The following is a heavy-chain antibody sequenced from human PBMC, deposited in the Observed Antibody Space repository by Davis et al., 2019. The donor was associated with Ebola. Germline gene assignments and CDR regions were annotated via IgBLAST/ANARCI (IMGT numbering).Heavy chain of an antibody. J-gene: IGHJ6*02. Sequence: SVKVSCKASGGTFSSYAISWVRQAPGQGLEWMGRIIPILGIANYAQKFQGRVTITADKSTSTAYMELSSLRSEETAVYYCARVGYCSSTSCYRAYYYYGMDVWGQGTTVTVSS. CDR1: GGTFSSYA. D-gene: IGHD2-2*02. CDR3: ARVGYCSSTSCYRAYYYYGMDV. V-gene: IGHV1-69*04. CDR2: IIPILGIA.